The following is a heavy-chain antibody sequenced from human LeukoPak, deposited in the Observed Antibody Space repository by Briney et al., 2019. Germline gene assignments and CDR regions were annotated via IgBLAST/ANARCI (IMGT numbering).Heavy chain of an antibody. CDR2: IRYYGSNK. Sequence: PGGSLRLSCAASGFTFSSYGMHWVRQAPGKGLEWVAFIRYYGSNKSYADSVKGRFTISRDNSKNTLYLQMNSLRAEDTAVYYCAKPGIAARHFDYWGQGTLVTVSS. CDR3: AKPGIAARHFDY. J-gene: IGHJ4*02. V-gene: IGHV3-30*02. D-gene: IGHD6-6*01. CDR1: GFTFSSYG.